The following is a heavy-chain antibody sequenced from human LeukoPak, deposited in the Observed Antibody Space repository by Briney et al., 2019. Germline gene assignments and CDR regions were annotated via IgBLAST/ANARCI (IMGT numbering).Heavy chain of an antibody. CDR3: AKPTGPYYYDSPNYFDY. V-gene: IGHV3-48*01. J-gene: IGHJ4*02. CDR1: GFTFSSYS. Sequence: GGSLRLSCAASGFTFSSYSMSWVRQAPGKGLEWVSYIRSSRSTIFYGDSVKGRFIISRDNAKNSLSLQMNSLRAEDTAVYYCAKPTGPYYYDSPNYFDYWGQGTLVTVSS. D-gene: IGHD3-22*01. CDR2: IRSSRSTI.